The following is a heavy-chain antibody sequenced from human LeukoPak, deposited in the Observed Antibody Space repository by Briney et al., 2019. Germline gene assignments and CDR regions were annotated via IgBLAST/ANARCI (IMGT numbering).Heavy chain of an antibody. D-gene: IGHD6-13*01. CDR1: GGSISSSSYY. Sequence: SETLSLTCTVSGGSISSSSYYWGWIRQPPGKGLEWIGSIYYSGSTYYNPSLKSRVTISVDTSKNQFSLRLSSVTAADTAVYCCARSPLYSSSWYDYWGQGTLVTVSS. CDR3: ARSPLYSSSWYDY. J-gene: IGHJ4*02. CDR2: IYYSGST. V-gene: IGHV4-39*01.